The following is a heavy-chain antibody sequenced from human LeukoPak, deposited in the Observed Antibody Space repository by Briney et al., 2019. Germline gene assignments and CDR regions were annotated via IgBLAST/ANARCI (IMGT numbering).Heavy chain of an antibody. V-gene: IGHV3-15*01. CDR2: IKSKTGGGTT. Sequence: GGSLRLSCAASGFTFSNAWMSWVRQAPGKGLEWVGRIKSKTGGGTTDYAAPVKGRFTISRDDSKNTLYLQMNSLKTEDTAVYYCTTDVGYCSSTSCPDYWGQGTLVTVSS. J-gene: IGHJ4*02. CDR1: GFTFSNAW. D-gene: IGHD2-2*01. CDR3: TTDVGYCSSTSCPDY.